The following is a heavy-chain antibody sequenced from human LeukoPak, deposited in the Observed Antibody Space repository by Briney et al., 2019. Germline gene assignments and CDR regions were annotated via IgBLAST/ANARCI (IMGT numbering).Heavy chain of an antibody. CDR3: VKDRHTSGWPHWFDP. CDR1: GFTFSGYV. Sequence: GGSLRLSCAASGFTFSGYVMSWVRQAPGKGLEWVSSISGSTDTTYYADSVQGRFTISRDNSKNTLYLQMNSLRVEDTAIYYCVKDRHTSGWPHWFDPWGQGTLVTVSS. V-gene: IGHV3-23*01. CDR2: ISGSTDTT. J-gene: IGHJ5*02. D-gene: IGHD6-19*01.